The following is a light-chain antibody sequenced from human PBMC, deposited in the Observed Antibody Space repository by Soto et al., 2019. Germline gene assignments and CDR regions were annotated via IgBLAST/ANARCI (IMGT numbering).Light chain of an antibody. Sequence: ETVMTQSPATLSLSPGERATLSCRASQSVRSNLAWYQQKPGQAPRLLISGASTRATGIPARFSGSGSGTEFTLTISSLQSEDFATYYCQQYNNWPPWTFGQGTKVEIK. V-gene: IGKV3-15*01. CDR3: QQYNNWPPWT. J-gene: IGKJ1*01. CDR2: GAS. CDR1: QSVRSN.